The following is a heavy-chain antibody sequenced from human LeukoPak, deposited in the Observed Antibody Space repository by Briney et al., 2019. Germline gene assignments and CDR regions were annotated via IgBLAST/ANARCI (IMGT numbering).Heavy chain of an antibody. D-gene: IGHD5-24*01. CDR3: AREGWMATIAGAHYYFDY. V-gene: IGHV3-21*01. J-gene: IGHJ4*02. CDR1: GFTFSSYS. Sequence: PGGSLRLSCAASGFTFSSYSMNWVRQAPGKGLEWVSSISSSSSYIYYADSVKGRFTISRDNAKNSLYLQMNSLRAEDTAVYYCAREGWMATIAGAHYYFDYWGQGTLVTVSS. CDR2: ISSSSSYI.